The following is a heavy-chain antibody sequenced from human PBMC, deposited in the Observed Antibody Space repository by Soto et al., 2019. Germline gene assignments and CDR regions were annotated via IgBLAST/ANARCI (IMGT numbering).Heavy chain of an antibody. Sequence: EASVKVSCKASGYTFTGYYMHWVRQAPGQGPEWMGVINPISGTSTYAQKFQGRVTMTRDTSTSTVYMELSSLRSEDTAVYYCAREVVVTVTSNYDGMDVWGHGTTVTVSS. CDR2: INPISGTS. CDR3: AREVVVTVTSNYDGMDV. D-gene: IGHD2-21*02. CDR1: GYTFTGYY. J-gene: IGHJ6*02. V-gene: IGHV1-46*01.